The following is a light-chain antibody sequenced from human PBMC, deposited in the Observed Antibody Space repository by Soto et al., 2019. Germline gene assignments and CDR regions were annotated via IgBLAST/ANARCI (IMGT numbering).Light chain of an antibody. CDR1: QSVSSSY. J-gene: IGKJ1*01. CDR3: QQYGSSPWT. CDR2: GAS. V-gene: IGKV3-20*01. Sequence: DIELTQSPGTLSLSPGERATLSCRASQSVSSSYFAWYQQTPGQAPRLLIYGASSRATGIPDRFSGSGSGTDFTLTISRLEPEDFAVYYCQQYGSSPWTFGQGTKVEVK.